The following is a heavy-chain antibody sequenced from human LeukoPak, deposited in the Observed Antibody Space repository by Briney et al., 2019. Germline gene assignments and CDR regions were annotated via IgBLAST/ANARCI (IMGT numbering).Heavy chain of an antibody. D-gene: IGHD7-27*01. Sequence: SETLSLTCTVSGGSISSSSYYWGWIRQPPGKGLEWLGYIYYSGSTNYSPSLESRVTISVDTSKNQFSLKLNSVTAADTAVYYSARQANWGLGGAFDIWGQGTMVTVSS. CDR2: IYYSGST. J-gene: IGHJ3*02. CDR1: GGSISSSSYY. V-gene: IGHV4-61*05. CDR3: ARQANWGLGGAFDI.